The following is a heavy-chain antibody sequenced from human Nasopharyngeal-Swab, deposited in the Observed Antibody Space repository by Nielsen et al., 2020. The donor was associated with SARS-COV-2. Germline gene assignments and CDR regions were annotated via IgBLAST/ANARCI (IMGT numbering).Heavy chain of an antibody. D-gene: IGHD2-15*01. CDR2: ISSSSSYM. J-gene: IGHJ4*02. V-gene: IGHV3-21*05. Sequence: VRQAPGKGLEWVSYISSSSSYMYYADSVKGRFTISRDNAKNSLYLQMNSLRAEDTAVYYCARGEGTYCSGGSCYSDSGGDYRGQGTLVTVSS. CDR3: ARGEGTYCSGGSCYSDSGGDY.